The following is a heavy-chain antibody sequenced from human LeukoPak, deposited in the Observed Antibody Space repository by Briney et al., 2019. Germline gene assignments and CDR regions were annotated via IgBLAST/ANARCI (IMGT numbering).Heavy chain of an antibody. CDR3: ARVSCSSTNCRPSNYYYMDV. V-gene: IGHV1-8*01. D-gene: IGHD2-2*01. J-gene: IGHJ6*03. Sequence: ASVKFSCKASGYTFSSYDLNWVRQATGQGLEWMGWMNPNNAHTGYAQKFQGRVTMTTDTSTSTAYMELSSLRSEDTAVYYCARVSCSSTNCRPSNYYYMDVWGKGTTVTVSS. CDR2: MNPNNAHT. CDR1: GYTFSSYD.